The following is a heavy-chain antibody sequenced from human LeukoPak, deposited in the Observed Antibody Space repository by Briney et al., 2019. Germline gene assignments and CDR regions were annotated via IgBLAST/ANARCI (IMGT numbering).Heavy chain of an antibody. Sequence: GESLKISCKGSGYTFTSYWISWVRQMPGKGLEWMGKIDHSDSYTSYSPSFQGHVTISADKSIRAALLQWSSPKASDTAMYYCARHSHYDFWGGYLVYWGQGTLVTVSS. J-gene: IGHJ4*02. V-gene: IGHV5-10-1*01. CDR3: ARHSHYDFWGGYLVY. CDR1: GYTFTSYW. CDR2: IDHSDSYT. D-gene: IGHD3-3*01.